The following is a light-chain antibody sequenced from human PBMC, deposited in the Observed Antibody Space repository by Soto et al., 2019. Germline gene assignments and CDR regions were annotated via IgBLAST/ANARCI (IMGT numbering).Light chain of an antibody. CDR2: DAS. V-gene: IGKV3-11*01. J-gene: IGKJ1*01. CDR1: QSVTTF. CDR3: QQRSNSPWT. Sequence: EIVLTQSPATLSLSPGERATLSCRASQSVTTFLAWYQQKPGQAPRLLISDASDRATGIPARFSGSGSGTDFTLNISSLESEDFAVYYCQQRSNSPWTFGQGTKVEI.